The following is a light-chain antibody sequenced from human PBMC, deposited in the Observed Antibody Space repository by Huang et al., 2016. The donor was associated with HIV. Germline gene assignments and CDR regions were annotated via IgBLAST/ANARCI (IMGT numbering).Light chain of an antibody. CDR3: QQYDTWPPLT. Sequence: ILLTQFPATLSVSPGQNVTLSCRASQSVVGKLAWYQQIPGQAPRLLIYGASTRVPTIPDRFSGSGSGTEFTLTISSLQSEDFAVYYCQQYDTWPPLTFGGGTKV. V-gene: IGKV3-15*01. CDR2: GAS. J-gene: IGKJ4*01. CDR1: QSVVGK.